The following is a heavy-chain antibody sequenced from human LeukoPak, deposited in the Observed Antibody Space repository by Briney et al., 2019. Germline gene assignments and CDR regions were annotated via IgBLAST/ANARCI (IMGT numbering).Heavy chain of an antibody. Sequence: GGSLRFSCVASGFTFSTYAMSWVRQAPGKGLEWVSVISGSGGSTYYADSVKGRFTISRDNSKNTLYLQMNSLRAEDTAVYYCAKLGGDHSGPFDIWGQGTMVTVSS. V-gene: IGHV3-23*01. CDR3: AKLGGDHSGPFDI. D-gene: IGHD4-23*01. CDR1: GFTFSTYA. J-gene: IGHJ3*02. CDR2: ISGSGGST.